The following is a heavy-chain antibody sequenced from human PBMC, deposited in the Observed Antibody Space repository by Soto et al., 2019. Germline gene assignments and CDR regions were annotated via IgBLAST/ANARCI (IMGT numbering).Heavy chain of an antibody. Sequence: PGGSLRLSCAASGFTFSNFEMNWVRQAPGKGLEWLSYISSSGGTMYYADSVKGRFTISRDDAQSSLYLQMNSLRAEDTAVYYCARDGNWFDPWGQGTLVTVSS. CDR1: GFTFSNFE. J-gene: IGHJ5*02. CDR2: ISSSGGTM. V-gene: IGHV3-48*03. CDR3: ARDGNWFDP.